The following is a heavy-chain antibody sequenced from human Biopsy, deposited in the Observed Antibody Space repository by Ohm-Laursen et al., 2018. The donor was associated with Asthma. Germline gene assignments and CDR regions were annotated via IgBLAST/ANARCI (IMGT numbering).Heavy chain of an antibody. CDR3: ARTYYDFLTGQVKDVFGV. J-gene: IGHJ3*01. CDR2: VNTGNGDT. CDR1: GYNFISFA. Sequence: VKVSCKVSGYNFISFAIHWVRQAPGQRLEWMGWVNTGNGDTKYSQKFQGRVTITRDTSASTAYMELRSLRSEDTATYYCARTYYDFLTGQVKDVFGVWGQGTMVTVSS. D-gene: IGHD3-9*01. V-gene: IGHV1-3*04.